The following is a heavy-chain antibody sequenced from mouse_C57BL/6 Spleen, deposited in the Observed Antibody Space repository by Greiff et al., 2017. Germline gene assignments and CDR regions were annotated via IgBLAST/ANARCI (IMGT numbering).Heavy chain of an antibody. Sequence: QVQLQQPGAELVRPGSSVKLSCKASGYTFTSYWMDWVKQRPGQGLEWIGNIYPSDSETHYNQKFKDKATLTVDKSSSTAYMQLSSLTSEDSAVYYCAREGYQAWFAYWGQGTLVTVSA. CDR2: IYPSDSET. V-gene: IGHV1-61*01. J-gene: IGHJ3*01. CDR1: GYTFTSYW. CDR3: AREGYQAWFAY. D-gene: IGHD3-2*02.